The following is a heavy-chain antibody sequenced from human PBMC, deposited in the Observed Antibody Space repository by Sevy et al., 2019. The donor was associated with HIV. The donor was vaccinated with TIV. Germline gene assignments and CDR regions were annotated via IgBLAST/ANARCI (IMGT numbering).Heavy chain of an antibody. Sequence: GGSLRLSCKGSGYSFTSYWIGWVRQMPGKGLEWMGIIYPGDSDTRYSPSFQGQVTISADKSTSTAYLQWSSLKASDTAMYYCARQRVVAATIYYFDYWGQGTLVTVSS. CDR3: ARQRVVAATIYYFDY. CDR1: GYSFTSYW. V-gene: IGHV5-51*01. J-gene: IGHJ4*02. D-gene: IGHD2-15*01. CDR2: IYPGDSDT.